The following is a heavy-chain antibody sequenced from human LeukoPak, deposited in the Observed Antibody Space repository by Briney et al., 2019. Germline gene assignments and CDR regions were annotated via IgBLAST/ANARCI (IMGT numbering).Heavy chain of an antibody. CDR2: ISAYNGHT. CDR3: ARRGLGTTQRYFEY. V-gene: IGHV1-18*01. J-gene: IGHJ4*02. D-gene: IGHD1-7*01. CDR1: GYTFTDYD. Sequence: GASVKVSRKASGYTFTDYDITWVRQAPGQGLEWMGWISAYNGHTNYAQKLQGRITVTTDTSTSTSYMELRSLRSDGTAVYYCARRGLGTTQRYFEYWGQGTLVIVSS.